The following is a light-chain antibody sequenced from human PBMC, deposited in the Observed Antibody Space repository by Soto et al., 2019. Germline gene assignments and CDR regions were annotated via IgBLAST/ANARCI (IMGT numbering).Light chain of an antibody. J-gene: IGKJ5*01. V-gene: IGKV3-20*01. CDR3: QQYGGAPPIP. Sequence: EIVLTQSPGTLSLSPGERATLSCRASQRINVNYLAWYQQKPGQAPRLLIYAVSSRAAGIPDRFSGGGSATDFTLTISRLEPEAFAVYYCQQYGGAPPIPFGQGTRLAI. CDR2: AVS. CDR1: QRINVNY.